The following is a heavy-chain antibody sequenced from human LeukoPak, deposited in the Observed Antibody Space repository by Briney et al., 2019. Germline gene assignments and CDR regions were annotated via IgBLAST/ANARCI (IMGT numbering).Heavy chain of an antibody. V-gene: IGHV4-59*11. J-gene: IGHJ4*02. CDR1: GGSISSHH. Sequence: PSETLSLTCTVSGGSISSHHWSWIRQPPGKGLEWIGYIYYSGSTNYNPSLKSRVTISVDTSKNQFSLKLSSVTAADTAVYYCARNPIDDILTGYWFDYWGQGTLVTVSS. D-gene: IGHD3-9*01. CDR3: ARNPIDDILTGYWFDY. CDR2: IYYSGST.